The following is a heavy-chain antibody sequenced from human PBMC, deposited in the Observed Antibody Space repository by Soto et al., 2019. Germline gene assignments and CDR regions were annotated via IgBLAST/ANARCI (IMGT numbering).Heavy chain of an antibody. D-gene: IGHD6-19*01. CDR2: IYHSGST. V-gene: IGHV4-30-2*01. Sequence: QLQLQESGSGLVKPSQTLSLTCAVPGGSISSGGYSWSWIRQPPGKGLEWIGYIYHSGSTYYNPSLKSRVTISVDRSKNQFSLKLSSVTGADTAVYYCARAGGLGAVAVDYWGQGTLVTVSS. J-gene: IGHJ4*02. CDR1: GGSISSGGYS. CDR3: ARAGGLGAVAVDY.